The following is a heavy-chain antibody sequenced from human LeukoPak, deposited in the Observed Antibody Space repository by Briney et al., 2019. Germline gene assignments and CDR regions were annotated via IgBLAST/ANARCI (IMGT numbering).Heavy chain of an antibody. CDR3: ATYCSGVSCYSGYDY. CDR2: ISTNGGGT. V-gene: IGHV3-64*02. D-gene: IGHD2-15*01. Sequence: GGSLRLSCAASGFTFSTYAMHWVRQTPGKGLEYVSTISTNGGGTHYADSVKGRFTISRDNSKNTLYLQMGSLRAEDMAVYYCATYCSGVSCYSGYDYWGQGTLVTVSS. CDR1: GFTFSTYA. J-gene: IGHJ4*02.